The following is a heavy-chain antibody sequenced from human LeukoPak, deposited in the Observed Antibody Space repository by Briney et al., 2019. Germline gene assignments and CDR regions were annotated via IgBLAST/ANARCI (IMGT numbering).Heavy chain of an antibody. V-gene: IGHV3-7*01. Sequence: GGSLRLSCAASGFTFSSYWMNWARQAPGKGLEWVASINHNGNVNYYVDSVKGRFTISRDNAKNSLYLQMNSLRAEDTAVYYCAREGPIVVVPAAPKAIYYYYGMDVWGQGTTVTVSS. CDR3: AREGPIVVVPAAPKAIYYYYGMDV. CDR1: GFTFSSYW. D-gene: IGHD2-2*01. CDR2: INHNGNVN. J-gene: IGHJ6*02.